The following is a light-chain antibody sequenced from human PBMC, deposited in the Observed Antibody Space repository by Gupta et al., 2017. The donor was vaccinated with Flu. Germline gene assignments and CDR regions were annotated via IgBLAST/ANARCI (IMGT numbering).Light chain of an antibody. CDR3: QQYDTSPMFT. CDR1: QSVTSSY. CDR2: ATS. J-gene: IGKJ3*01. Sequence: DIVLTQSPGTLSLSPGERATLSCRASQSVTSSYLAWYQQKPGQAPRLLIYATSNRATGTPDRFSGSGSGTDFTLTISRLEPEDFAVYYCQQYDTSPMFTFGPGTKVDI. V-gene: IGKV3-20*01.